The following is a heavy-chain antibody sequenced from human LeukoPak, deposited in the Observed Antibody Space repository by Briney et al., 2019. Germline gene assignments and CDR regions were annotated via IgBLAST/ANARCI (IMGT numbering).Heavy chain of an antibody. CDR1: GFTFSSNY. Sequence: GGSLRLSCAASGFTFSSNYMSWVRQAPGKGLEWVSVIYSGGRTYYADSVKGRFTISRDNSKNTLYLQMNSLRAEDTAVYYCARDSVFALGAFDIWGQGTMVTVSS. D-gene: IGHD2-21*01. CDR2: IYSGGRT. V-gene: IGHV3-53*01. J-gene: IGHJ3*02. CDR3: ARDSVFALGAFDI.